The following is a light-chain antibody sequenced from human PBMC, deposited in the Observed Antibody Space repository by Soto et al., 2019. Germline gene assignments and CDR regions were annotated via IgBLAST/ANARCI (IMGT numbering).Light chain of an antibody. CDR3: AAWDGSLRGRV. CDR2: SDN. J-gene: IGLJ2*01. V-gene: IGLV1-44*01. CDR1: SSNIGSNP. Sequence: QSVLTQPPSASGTPGQRVTISCSGSSSNIGSNPVSWYQQLPGTAPKSLIYSDNQRPSGVPDRISGSRSGTSASLAISGLQAEDEAEYYCAAWDGSLRGRVFGGGTKVTVL.